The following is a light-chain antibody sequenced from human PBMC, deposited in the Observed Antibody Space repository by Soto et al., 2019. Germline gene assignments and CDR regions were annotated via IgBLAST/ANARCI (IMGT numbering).Light chain of an antibody. J-gene: IGLJ2*01. CDR1: SSDVGGYNY. Sequence: QSALTQPASVSGSPGQAITISCTGTSSDVGGYNYVSWYQQHPGKAPKLMIYEVSNRPSGVSNRFSGSKSGNMASLTISGLHAEDEADYYCSSSTSSSTLVVFGGGTKLTVL. V-gene: IGLV2-14*01. CDR3: SSSTSSSTLVV. CDR2: EVS.